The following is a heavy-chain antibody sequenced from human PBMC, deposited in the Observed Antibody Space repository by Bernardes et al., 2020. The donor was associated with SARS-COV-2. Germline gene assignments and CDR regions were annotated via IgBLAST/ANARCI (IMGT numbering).Heavy chain of an antibody. V-gene: IGHV4-4*07. CDR2: VHTSGST. D-gene: IGHD4-17*01. Sequence: SETLSLTCTVSGGSISSYYWNWIRQPAGKGLEWIGRVHTSGSTNYNPSLKSRVTMSVDTSKNQFSLRLSSVTAADTAVYYCARRSTVTTWFDSWGQGTLVTVSS. CDR1: GGSISSYY. CDR3: ARRSTVTTWFDS. J-gene: IGHJ5*01.